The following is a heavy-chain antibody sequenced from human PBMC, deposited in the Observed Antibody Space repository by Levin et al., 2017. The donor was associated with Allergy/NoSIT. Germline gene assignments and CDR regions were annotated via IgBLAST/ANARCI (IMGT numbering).Heavy chain of an antibody. V-gene: IGHV1-24*01. D-gene: IGHD6-19*01. CDR2: FDPEDGET. CDR1: GYTLTELS. J-gene: IGHJ6*02. Sequence: ASVKVSCKVSGYTLTELSMHWVRQAPGKGLEWMGGFDPEDGETIYAQKFQGRVTMTEDTSTDTAYMELSSLRSEDTAVYYCATTTIAVAGRKEYYYYGMDGWGQGTTVTVSS. CDR3: ATTTIAVAGRKEYYYYGMDG.